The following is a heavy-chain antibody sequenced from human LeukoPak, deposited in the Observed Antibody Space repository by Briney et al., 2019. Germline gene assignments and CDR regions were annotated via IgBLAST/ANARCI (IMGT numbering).Heavy chain of an antibody. CDR2: INTAGRS. CDR1: GFTFSNYA. CDR3: SKGASSAGMLDFKF. J-gene: IGHJ4*02. Sequence: GGSLRLSCAASGFTFSNYAMSWVRQVPGKGLEWVSAINTAGRSYYEDSVRGRFTITRDNSKNTMYLEMVNLGTEDTAVYYCSKGASSAGMLDFKFWGQGTLVTVST. D-gene: IGHD6-6*01. V-gene: IGHV3-23*01.